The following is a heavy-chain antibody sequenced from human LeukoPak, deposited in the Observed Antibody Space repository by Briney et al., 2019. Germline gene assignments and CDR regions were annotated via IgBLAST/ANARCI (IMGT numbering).Heavy chain of an antibody. J-gene: IGHJ5*02. CDR3: ARVYYYGDYVWFDP. V-gene: IGHV3-21*04. CDR2: ISSSGSTI. D-gene: IGHD4-17*01. Sequence: GGSLRLSCAASGFTFSSYGMSWVRQAPGKGLEWVSAISSSGSTIYYADSVKGRFTISRDNAKNSLYLQMNSLRAEDTAVYYCARVYYYGDYVWFDPWGQGTLVTVSS. CDR1: GFTFSSYG.